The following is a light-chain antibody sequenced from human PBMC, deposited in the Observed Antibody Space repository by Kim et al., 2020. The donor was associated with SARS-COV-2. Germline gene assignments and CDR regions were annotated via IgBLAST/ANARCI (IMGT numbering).Light chain of an antibody. J-gene: IGLJ3*02. CDR2: EDN. V-gene: IGLV6-57*04. Sequence: NFMLTQPHSVSESPGKTVTISCTRSSGSIASNYVQWYQQRPGSAPTTVIYEDNQRPSGVPDRFSGSIDSSSNSASLTISGLKTEDEADYYCQSYDSSSWVFGGGTQLIVL. CDR3: QSYDSSSWV. CDR1: SGSIASNY.